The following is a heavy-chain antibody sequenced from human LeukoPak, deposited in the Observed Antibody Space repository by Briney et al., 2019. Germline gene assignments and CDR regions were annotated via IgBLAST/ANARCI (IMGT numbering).Heavy chain of an antibody. J-gene: IGHJ4*02. CDR3: AKSSSRTYAHFDY. D-gene: IGHD2-2*01. Sequence: GSLGLSCAASGFPFSSYAMSWVRQAPGKGLEWVSAISGSGGSTYYADSVKGRFTISRDNSKNTLYLQMNSLRAEDTAVYYCAKSSSRTYAHFDYWGQGTLVTVSS. V-gene: IGHV3-23*01. CDR2: ISGSGGST. CDR1: GFPFSSYA.